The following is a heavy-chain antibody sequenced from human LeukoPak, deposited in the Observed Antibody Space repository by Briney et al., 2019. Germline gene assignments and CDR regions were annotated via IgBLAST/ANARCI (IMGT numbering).Heavy chain of an antibody. D-gene: IGHD4-17*01. CDR3: ARDTYGDFIYYYYYGMDV. CDR1: GFTFSSYW. J-gene: IGHJ6*04. Sequence: GGSLRLSCAASGFTFSSYWMSWVRQAPGKGLEWVANIKQDGSEKYYVDSVKGQFTISRDKAKNSLYLQMNSLRAEDTAVYYCARDTYGDFIYYYYYGMDVWGKGTTVTVSS. V-gene: IGHV3-7*03. CDR2: IKQDGSEK.